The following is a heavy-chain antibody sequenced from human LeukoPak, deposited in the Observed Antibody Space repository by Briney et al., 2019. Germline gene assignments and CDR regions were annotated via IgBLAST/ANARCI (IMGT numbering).Heavy chain of an antibody. CDR3: ARGQWELLPEERSFDY. J-gene: IGHJ4*02. V-gene: IGHV1-2*02. Sequence: ASVKVSCKVSGYTLTELSMHWVRQAPGQGLEWMGWINPKSGGTVYAQKFQGRVTMTRDTSSSTAYMELSRLRFDDTVVYYCARGQWELLPEERSFDYWGQGTLVTVSS. D-gene: IGHD1-26*01. CDR2: INPKSGGT. CDR1: GYTLTELS.